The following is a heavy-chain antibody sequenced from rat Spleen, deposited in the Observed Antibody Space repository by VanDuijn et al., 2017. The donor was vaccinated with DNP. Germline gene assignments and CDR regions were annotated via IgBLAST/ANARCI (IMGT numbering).Heavy chain of an antibody. CDR3: TTEAGDY. Sequence: EVQLVDSGGGLVQPGRSLKLSCVASGFTFSDYNMAWVRQAPKKGLEWVATIIYDGGNTYYGDSVKGRFTVSRDNAKSTLYLQMDSPRSEDTPTYYCTTEAGDYWGQGVMVTVSS. J-gene: IGHJ2*01. CDR1: GFTFSDYN. D-gene: IGHD5-1*01. CDR2: IIYDGGNT. V-gene: IGHV5-20*01.